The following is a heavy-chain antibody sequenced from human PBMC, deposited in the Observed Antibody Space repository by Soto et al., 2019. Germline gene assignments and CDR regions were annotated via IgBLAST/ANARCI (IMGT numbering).Heavy chain of an antibody. D-gene: IGHD2-15*01. V-gene: IGHV1-18*04. CDR1: GYTFTSYG. CDR2: ISAYNGNT. CDR3: ARPLSLGSGPSDFDY. Sequence: ASVKVSCKASGYTFTSYGISWVRLAPGQGLEWMGWISAYNGNTNYAQKLQGRVTMTTDTSTSTAYMELRSLRSDDTAVYYCARPLSLGSGPSDFDYWGQGTLVTVSS. J-gene: IGHJ4*02.